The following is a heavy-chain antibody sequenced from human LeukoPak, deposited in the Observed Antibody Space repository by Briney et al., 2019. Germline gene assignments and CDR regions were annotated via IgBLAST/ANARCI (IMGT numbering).Heavy chain of an antibody. CDR2: IYPGDSDT. Sequence: KVSCKGSGYSFTSYWIGWVRQMPGKGLEWMGIIYPGDSDTRYSPSFQGQVTISADKSISTAYLQWSSLKASDTAMYYCARLPIEMATIGGAFDIWGQGTMVTVSS. CDR1: GYSFTSYW. CDR3: ARLPIEMATIGGAFDI. J-gene: IGHJ3*02. V-gene: IGHV5-51*01. D-gene: IGHD5-24*01.